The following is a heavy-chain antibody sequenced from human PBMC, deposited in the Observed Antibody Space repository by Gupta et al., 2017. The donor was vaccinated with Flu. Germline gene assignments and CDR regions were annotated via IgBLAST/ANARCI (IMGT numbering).Heavy chain of an antibody. CDR1: GFTFADFA. CDR3: ARENRYYDSSGSLDY. D-gene: IGHD3-22*01. V-gene: IGHV3-9*01. J-gene: IGHJ4*02. Sequence: EVQLVESGGGLVQPGGSLSLSCAASGFTFADFARHGVRQVPGKGLGWVSGTSWNSGSIVYADSCKGRFTIYRDNTKNALYLQMNSLRAEDTALYYCARENRYYDSSGSLDYWGQGTLVNVSS. CDR2: TSWNSGSI.